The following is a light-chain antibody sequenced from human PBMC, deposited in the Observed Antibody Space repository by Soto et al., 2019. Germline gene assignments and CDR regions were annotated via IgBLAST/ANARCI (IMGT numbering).Light chain of an antibody. J-gene: IGKJ1*01. CDR1: QSISSW. CDR3: QQYGT. V-gene: IGKV1-5*03. CDR2: KAS. Sequence: DIQMTQSPSTLSASVGDRVTITCRASQSISSWLAWYQQKPGKAPKLLIYKASSLESGVPSRFSGSGSGTEFSLTLSSLQPADFAHYYCQQYGTFGQGTKVEIK.